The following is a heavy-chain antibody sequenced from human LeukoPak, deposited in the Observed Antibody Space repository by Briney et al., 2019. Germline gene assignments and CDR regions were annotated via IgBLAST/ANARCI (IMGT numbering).Heavy chain of an antibody. CDR2: INWNGGST. J-gene: IGHJ6*03. V-gene: IGHV3-20*04. D-gene: IGHD2-15*01. Sequence: GGSLRLSCAASGFTFSSYSMNWVRQAPGKGLEWVSGINWNGGSTGYADSVKGRFTISRDNAKNSLYLQMNSLRAEDTAVYYCARDYSGYYYYMDVWGKGTTVTVSS. CDR1: GFTFSSYS. CDR3: ARDYSGYYYYMDV.